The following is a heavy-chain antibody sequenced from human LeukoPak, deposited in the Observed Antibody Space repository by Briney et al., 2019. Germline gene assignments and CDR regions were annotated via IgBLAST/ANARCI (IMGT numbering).Heavy chain of an antibody. CDR1: GFTFRIYA. D-gene: IGHD2-15*01. CDR3: ARGAGSLDS. V-gene: IGHV3-48*01. J-gene: IGHJ4*02. CDR2: ISTGSNTL. Sequence: GGSLRLSCAASGFTFRIYAMNWVRQAPGMGLEWVSYISTGSNTLYYAQSVKGRFTISRDDAKNSVYLQMDSLRADDTAVYYCARGAGSLDSWGQGTRATVSS.